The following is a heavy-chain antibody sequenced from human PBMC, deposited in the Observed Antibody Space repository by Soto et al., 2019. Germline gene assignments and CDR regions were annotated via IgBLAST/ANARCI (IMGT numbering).Heavy chain of an antibody. V-gene: IGHV1-69*04. J-gene: IGHJ6*03. D-gene: IGHD2-8*01. Sequence: SVKVSCKASGGTFSSYTISWVRQAPGQGLEWMGRIIPILGIANYAQKFQGRVTITADKSTSTAYMELSSLRSEDTAVYYCARERYCTNGGCYSPHYYYYMDVWGQGTTVTVSS. CDR2: IIPILGIA. CDR1: GGTFSSYT. CDR3: ARERYCTNGGCYSPHYYYYMDV.